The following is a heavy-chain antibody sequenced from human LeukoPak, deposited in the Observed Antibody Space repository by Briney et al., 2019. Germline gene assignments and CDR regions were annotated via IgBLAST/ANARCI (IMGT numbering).Heavy chain of an antibody. Sequence: SETLSLTCTVFGGSISSSSYYWGWIRQPPGKGLEWIGSIYYRGSTYYNPSLKSRVTISVDTSNYQFSLKLSSVTAADTAVYYCARLMAAADDYWGQGTLVTV. D-gene: IGHD2-15*01. CDR1: GGSISSSSYY. CDR2: IYYRGST. V-gene: IGHV4-39*01. J-gene: IGHJ4*02. CDR3: ARLMAAADDY.